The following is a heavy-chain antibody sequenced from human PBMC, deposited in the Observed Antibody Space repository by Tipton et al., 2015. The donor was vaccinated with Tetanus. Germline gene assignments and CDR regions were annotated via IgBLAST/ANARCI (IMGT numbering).Heavy chain of an antibody. CDR1: GYSFTGYD. D-gene: IGHD3-16*01. CDR3: ARDAGPAGGGSFDY. Sequence: QLVQSGPEVKKPGASVKVSCKASGYSFTGYDINWVRQATGQGLEWMGWINPNSGGTNYAQKFQGRVTMTRDSSISTVYMELSRLRADDTAFYYCARDAGPAGGGSFDYWGQGTLVTVAS. CDR2: INPNSGGT. J-gene: IGHJ4*02. V-gene: IGHV1-2*02.